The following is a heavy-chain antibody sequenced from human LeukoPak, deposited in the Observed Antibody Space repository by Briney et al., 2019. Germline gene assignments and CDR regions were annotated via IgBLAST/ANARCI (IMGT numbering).Heavy chain of an antibody. CDR3: ARGPYDYVWGSYRYSYFDY. D-gene: IGHD3-16*02. J-gene: IGHJ4*02. CDR1: GGSFSGYY. V-gene: IGHV4-34*01. Sequence: PSETLSLTCAVYGGSFSGYYWSWIRQPPGKGLEWIGEINHSGSTNYNPSLKSRVTTSVDTSKNQFSLKLSSVTAADTAVYYCARGPYDYVWGSYRYSYFDYWGQGTLVTVSS. CDR2: INHSGST.